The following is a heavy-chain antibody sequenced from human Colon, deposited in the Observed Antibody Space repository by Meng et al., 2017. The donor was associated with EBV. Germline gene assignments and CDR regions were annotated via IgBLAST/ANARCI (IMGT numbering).Heavy chain of an antibody. CDR1: GDSITSSDYS. Sequence: ASGRVMPSQPLSLTCPVYGDSITSSDYSWTWIRQPPGKGLEWIGYIYHGVNIYYTPSLRSRVTISVDKSRNQFSLKLTSVSAADTAVYYCVRDTRRGGGWFDPWGQGTLVTVSS. CDR2: IYHGVNI. CDR3: VRDTRRGGGWFDP. D-gene: IGHD3-10*01. J-gene: IGHJ5*02. V-gene: IGHV4-30-2*01.